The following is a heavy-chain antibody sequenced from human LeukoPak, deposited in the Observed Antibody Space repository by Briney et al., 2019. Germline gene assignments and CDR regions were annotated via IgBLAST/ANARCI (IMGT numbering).Heavy chain of an antibody. D-gene: IGHD2-21*01. CDR1: GITFSSYS. Sequence: GGSLRLSCAASGITFSSYSMSWVRQAPGKGLEWVSAISSSGSSTFYADSVKGRFTISRDNSKNTLYLQMNGLRAEDTAVYYCAKRLASTSKCFDYWGQGILVTVYS. V-gene: IGHV3-23*01. J-gene: IGHJ4*02. CDR2: ISSSGSST. CDR3: AKRLASTSKCFDY.